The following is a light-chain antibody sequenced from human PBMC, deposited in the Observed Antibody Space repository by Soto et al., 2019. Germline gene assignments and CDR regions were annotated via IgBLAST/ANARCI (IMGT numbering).Light chain of an antibody. CDR1: QSLLQSNGYTY. J-gene: IGKJ3*01. CDR2: LTS. Sequence: DIVMTQSPLSLPVTPGEPASISCRSSQSLLQSNGYTYLDWYLQKSGQSPQLLIYLTSNRDSGVPDRFNGSGSGTDFTLKISRVEADDIGIYYCMQGTHWPPTFGPGTKVDIK. V-gene: IGKV2-28*01. CDR3: MQGTHWPPT.